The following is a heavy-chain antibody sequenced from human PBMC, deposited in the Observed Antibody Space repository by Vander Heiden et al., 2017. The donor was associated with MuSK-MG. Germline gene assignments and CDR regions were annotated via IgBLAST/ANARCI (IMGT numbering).Heavy chain of an antibody. CDR3: ARHWTNGSSGLYRIDY. CDR1: GGSISSHY. CDR2: IYYSGST. V-gene: IGHV4-59*08. J-gene: IGHJ4*02. D-gene: IGHD3-22*01. Sequence: QVQLQESGPGLVKPSETLSLTCTVSGGSISSHYWSWMRQPPGKGLEWIGYIYYSGSTNYNPSLKSRVTISVDTSNNQFSLKLSSVTAADTALYFCARHWTNGSSGLYRIDYWGQGTLVTVSS.